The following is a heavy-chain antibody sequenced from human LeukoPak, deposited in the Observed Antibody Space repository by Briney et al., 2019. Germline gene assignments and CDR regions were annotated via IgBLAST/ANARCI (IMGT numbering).Heavy chain of an antibody. CDR1: GFTFSDYY. CDR2: ISTTGTTM. V-gene: IGHV3-11*04. J-gene: IGHJ5*02. CDR3: ARALDIVVVPAAMRFDP. D-gene: IGHD2-2*03. Sequence: PGGSLRLSCAASGFTFSDYYMTWIRQAPGKGLEWVSYISTTGTTMYYADSVKGRFTISRDNAKNSLYLQMNSLRAEDTAVYYCARALDIVVVPAAMRFDPWGQGTLVTVSS.